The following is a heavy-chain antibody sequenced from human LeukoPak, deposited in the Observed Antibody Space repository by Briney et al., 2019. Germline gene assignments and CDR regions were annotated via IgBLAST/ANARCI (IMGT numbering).Heavy chain of an antibody. J-gene: IGHJ6*03. V-gene: IGHV3-23*01. CDR1: GFTFSSYA. CDR2: ISGSGGST. Sequence: GGSLRLSCAASGFTFSSYAMSWVRQAPGKGLEWVSAISGSGGSTYYADSVKGRFTISRDNSKNSLYLQMNSLRAEDTAVYYCARDQVPAAIRYYYYMDVWGKGTTVTVSS. CDR3: ARDQVPAAIRYYYYMDV. D-gene: IGHD2-2*01.